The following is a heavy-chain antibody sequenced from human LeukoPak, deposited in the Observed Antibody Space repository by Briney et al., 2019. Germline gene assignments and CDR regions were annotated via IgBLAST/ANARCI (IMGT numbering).Heavy chain of an antibody. D-gene: IGHD2-2*02. J-gene: IGHJ4*02. V-gene: IGHV3-23*01. CDR1: GFTFSSYA. CDR3: AKDRDPAFIVVVPAAIFGY. Sequence: GGSLRLSCAASGFTFSSYAMSWVRQAPGKGLEWVSAISGSGGSTYYADSVKGRFTISRDNSKNTLYLQMNSLRAEDTAVYYCAKDRDPAFIVVVPAAIFGYWGQGTLVTVSS. CDR2: ISGSGGST.